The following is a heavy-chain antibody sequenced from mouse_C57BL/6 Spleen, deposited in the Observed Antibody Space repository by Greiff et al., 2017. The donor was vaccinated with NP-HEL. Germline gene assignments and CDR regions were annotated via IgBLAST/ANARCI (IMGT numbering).Heavy chain of an antibody. D-gene: IGHD2-3*01. V-gene: IGHV1-59*01. Sequence: QVQLQQPGAELVRPGTSVKLSCKASGYTFTSYWMHWVKQRPGQGLEWIGVIDPSDSYTNYNQKFKGKATLTVDTSSSTAYMQLSSLTSEDSAVYYCARADGYPDYWGQGTTLTVSS. CDR1: GYTFTSYW. CDR2: IDPSDSYT. J-gene: IGHJ2*01. CDR3: ARADGYPDY.